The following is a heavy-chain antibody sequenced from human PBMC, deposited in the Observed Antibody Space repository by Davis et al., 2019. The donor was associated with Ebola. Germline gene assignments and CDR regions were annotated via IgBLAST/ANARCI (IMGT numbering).Heavy chain of an antibody. CDR3: ARGKWQQLKTYYYYGMDV. CDR1: GGTFSSYA. J-gene: IGHJ6*02. Sequence: SVKVSCKASGGTFSSYAISWVRQAPGQGLEWMGGIIPIFGTANYAQKFQGRVTITADKSTSTAYMELSSLRSEDTAVYYCARGKWQQLKTYYYYGMDVWGQGTTVTVSS. V-gene: IGHV1-69*06. CDR2: IIPIFGTA. D-gene: IGHD6-13*01.